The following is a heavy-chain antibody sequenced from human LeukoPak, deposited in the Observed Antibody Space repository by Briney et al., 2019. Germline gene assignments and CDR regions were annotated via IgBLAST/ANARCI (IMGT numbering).Heavy chain of an antibody. CDR1: GFTFSSYS. CDR2: ISSSSSYI. CDR3: AREPYQQLETPASAFDI. V-gene: IGHV3-21*01. D-gene: IGHD6-13*01. Sequence: PGGSLRLSCAASGFTFSSYSMNWVRQAPGKGLEWVSSISSSSSYIYYADSVKGRFTISRDNAKNSLYLQTNSLRAEDTAVYYCAREPYQQLETPASAFDIWGQGTMVTVSS. J-gene: IGHJ3*02.